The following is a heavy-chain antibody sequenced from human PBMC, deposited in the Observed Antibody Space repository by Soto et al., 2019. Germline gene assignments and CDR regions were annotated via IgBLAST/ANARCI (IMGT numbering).Heavy chain of an antibody. CDR3: AREGHIVVVTATDPLYYYYGMDV. CDR1: GYTFTSYY. V-gene: IGHV1-46*01. CDR2: INPSGGST. J-gene: IGHJ6*02. Sequence: ASVNVSCKASGYTFTSYYMHWVRQAPGQGLEWMGIINPSGGSTSYAQKFQGRVTMTRDTSTSTVYMELSSLRSEDTAVYYCAREGHIVVVTATDPLYYYYGMDVWGQGTTVTVSS. D-gene: IGHD2-21*02.